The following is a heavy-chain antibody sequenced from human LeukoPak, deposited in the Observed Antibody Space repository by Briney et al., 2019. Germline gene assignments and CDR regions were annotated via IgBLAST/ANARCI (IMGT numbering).Heavy chain of an antibody. CDR2: IYYSGST. CDR3: ARDPGDATFDYYYYMDV. J-gene: IGHJ6*03. CDR1: GGSISSYY. D-gene: IGHD2/OR15-2a*01. Sequence: SETLSLTCTVSGGSISSYYWSWFRQPPGKGLEWIGYIYYSGSTNYNPSLKSRVTISVDTSKNQFSLKLSSVTAADTTVYYCARDPGDATFDYYYYMDVWGKGTTVTVSS. V-gene: IGHV4-59*01.